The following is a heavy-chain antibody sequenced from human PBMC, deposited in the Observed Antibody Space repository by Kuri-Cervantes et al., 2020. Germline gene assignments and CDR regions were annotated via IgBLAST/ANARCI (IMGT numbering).Heavy chain of an antibody. CDR1: GYTFTYYG. CDR2: ISAYNGNT. Sequence: ASVKVSCKASGYTFTYYGIAWVRQAPGQGLEWMGWISAYNGNTNYAQKLQGRVTMTTDTSTSTAYMELRSLRSDDTAVYFCARASGGQWLVGYFDYWGQGTLVTVSS. CDR3: ARASGGQWLVGYFDY. J-gene: IGHJ4*02. V-gene: IGHV1-18*01. D-gene: IGHD6-19*01.